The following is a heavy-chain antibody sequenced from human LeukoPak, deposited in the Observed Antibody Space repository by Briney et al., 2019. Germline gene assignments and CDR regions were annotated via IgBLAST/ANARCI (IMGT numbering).Heavy chain of an antibody. D-gene: IGHD1-26*01. V-gene: IGHV3-7*04. CDR2: IKQDGGEK. J-gene: IGHJ3*02. CDR1: GFTFSNYW. Sequence: GGSLRLSCAASGFTFSNYWMSWVRQAPGIGLQWVANIKQDGGEKYYVDSVKGRFTISRDTAKNSLSLQMTSLRAEDTAVYYCARARYSGTYSGALDIWGPGTMVTVSS. CDR3: ARARYSGTYSGALDI.